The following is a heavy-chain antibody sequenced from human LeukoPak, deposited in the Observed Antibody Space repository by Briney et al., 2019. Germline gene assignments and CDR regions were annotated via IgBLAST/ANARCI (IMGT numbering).Heavy chain of an antibody. J-gene: IGHJ4*02. CDR3: ARRNMTTVAY. CDR2: ISYDGSIK. Sequence: GRSLRLSCAASGFTFSSYAMHWVRQAPGKGLEWVAVISYDGSIKYYADSVKGRFTISRDNSKNTLYLQMNSLRAEDTAVYYCARRNMTTVAYWGQGTLVTVSS. D-gene: IGHD4-23*01. CDR1: GFTFSSYA. V-gene: IGHV3-30-3*01.